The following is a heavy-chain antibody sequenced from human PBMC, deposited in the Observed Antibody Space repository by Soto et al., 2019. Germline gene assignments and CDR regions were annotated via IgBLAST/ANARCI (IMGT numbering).Heavy chain of an antibody. V-gene: IGHV3-74*01. D-gene: IGHD4-17*01. CDR1: GFTFSSYW. CDR3: ARGRGYGDYFYFDY. Sequence: EVQLVESGGGLVQPGGSLRLSCAASGFTFSSYWIHWVRQAPGKGLVWVSRIGSDGSPTRYADSVKGRFTISRDNAKNTLYLQMSRLRAEETAVYYCARGRGYGDYFYFDYWGQGTLVTVSS. CDR2: IGSDGSPT. J-gene: IGHJ4*02.